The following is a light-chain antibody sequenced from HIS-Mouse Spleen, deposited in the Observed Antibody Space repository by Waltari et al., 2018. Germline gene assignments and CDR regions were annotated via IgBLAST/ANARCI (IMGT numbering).Light chain of an antibody. J-gene: IGLJ2*01. Sequence: QSALTQPPSVSGSPGQSVTISCTGTRSDVGSYNRVSWYQQPPGTPPKLMMYEVSNRPSGVPDRFSGSKSGNTASLTISGLQAEDEADYYCSSYTSSSTWVFGGGTKLTVL. V-gene: IGLV2-18*02. CDR3: SSYTSSSTWV. CDR2: EVS. CDR1: RSDVGSYNR.